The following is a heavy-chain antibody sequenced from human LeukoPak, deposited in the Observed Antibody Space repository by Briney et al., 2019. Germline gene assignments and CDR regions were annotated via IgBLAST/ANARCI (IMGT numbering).Heavy chain of an antibody. J-gene: IGHJ4*02. CDR1: GGSISSSSYY. CDR2: IYYSGST. CDR3: ARRRGYSGYGCYFDY. D-gene: IGHD5-12*01. Sequence: PSETLSLTCTVSGGSISSSSYYWGWIRQPPGKGLEWIGSIYYSGSTDYNPSLKSRVTIAVDTSKNQFSLKLSSVTAADTAVYYCARRRGYSGYGCYFDYWGQGTLVTVSS. V-gene: IGHV4-39*01.